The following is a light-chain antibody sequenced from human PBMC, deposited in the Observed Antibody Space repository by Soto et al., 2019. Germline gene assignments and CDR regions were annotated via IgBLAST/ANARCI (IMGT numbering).Light chain of an antibody. V-gene: IGKV1-5*03. CDR1: QSISNS. J-gene: IGKJ1*01. CDR2: EAS. Sequence: DIQMTQSPSTLSASVGDRVTITCRASQSISNSLAWYQQKPGKDPKLLIYEASSLKSGVPSRFSGSGAGTEYTLTISSLQPDDFATYYCQQYNGYWTFGQGTKVEIK. CDR3: QQYNGYWT.